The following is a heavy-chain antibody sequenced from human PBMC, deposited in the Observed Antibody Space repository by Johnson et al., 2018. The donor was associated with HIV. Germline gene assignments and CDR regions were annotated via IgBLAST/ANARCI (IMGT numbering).Heavy chain of an antibody. CDR1: GFTFDDYA. CDR2: ISWNSGSI. J-gene: IGHJ3*02. V-gene: IGHV3-9*01. Sequence: EVQLVESGGGLVQPGGSLRLSCAASGFTFDDYAMHWVRQAPGKGLEWVSGISWNSGSIGYADSVKGRFTISRDNAKNSLYLQMNSLRAEDTALYYCARSDYVWGSYTRKGAFDIWGQGTMVTVSS. D-gene: IGHD3-16*01. CDR3: ARSDYVWGSYTRKGAFDI.